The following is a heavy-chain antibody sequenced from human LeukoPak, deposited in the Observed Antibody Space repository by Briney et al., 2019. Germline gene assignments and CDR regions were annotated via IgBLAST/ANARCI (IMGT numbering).Heavy chain of an antibody. CDR2: IYPGDSDT. CDR3: ARSWFGGVILFDY. J-gene: IGHJ4*02. D-gene: IGHD3-16*01. V-gene: IGHV5-51*01. Sequence: GASLKISCKGSGSRFTSYWIGWVRQMPGKGLEWMGIIYPGDSDTRYSPSFQGQVTISADKSISTAYLQWSSLKASDTAMYYCARSWFGGVILFDYWGQGTLVTVSS. CDR1: GSRFTSYW.